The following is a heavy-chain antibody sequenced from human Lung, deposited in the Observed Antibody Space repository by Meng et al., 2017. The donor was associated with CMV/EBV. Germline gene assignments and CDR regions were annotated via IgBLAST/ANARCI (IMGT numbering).Heavy chain of an antibody. CDR2: IFLDGKT. CDR3: VADSITSPNLDF. D-gene: IGHD2-21*01. V-gene: IGHV3-66*01. Sequence: EVQLVESXXGXVHPGXXLXXSCAASGYSVSGKYMSWVRQAPGKGLEWISIIFLDGKTYYVDSVRGRFVISRDNSKNIMDLQMNSLRAEDTAVYYCVADSITSPNLDFWGRGTLVTVSS. J-gene: IGHJ4*02. CDR1: GYSVSGKY.